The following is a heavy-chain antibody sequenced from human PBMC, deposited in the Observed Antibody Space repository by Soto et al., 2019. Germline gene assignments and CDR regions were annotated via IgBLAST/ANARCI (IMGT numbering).Heavy chain of an antibody. J-gene: IGHJ5*02. CDR1: GGSFSGYY. Sequence: QVQLQQWGAGLLKPSETLSLTCAVYGGSFSGYYWSWIRQPPGKGLEWIGEINHSGSTNYNPSLKSRVTISVDTSKNQCSLKLSSVTAADTAVYYCASLRGGRWFDPWGQGTLVTVSS. CDR3: ASLRGGRWFDP. V-gene: IGHV4-34*01. CDR2: INHSGST. D-gene: IGHD3-10*01.